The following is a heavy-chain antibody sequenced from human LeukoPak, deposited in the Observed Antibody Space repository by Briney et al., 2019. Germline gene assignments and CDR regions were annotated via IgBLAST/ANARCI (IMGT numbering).Heavy chain of an antibody. V-gene: IGHV4-4*07. Sequence: SETLSLTCTVSGGSISRYYWSWIRQPAEKALEWIGRIYTSRSTNYNPSLKSRVTMSVDTSKKQFSLKLSSVTAVDTAVYYCARGGPRGVVVPAAIGRQNWFAPWGQGTLVTVPS. CDR1: GGSISRYY. CDR2: IYTSRST. D-gene: IGHD2-2*01. J-gene: IGHJ5*02. CDR3: ARGGPRGVVVPAAIGRQNWFAP.